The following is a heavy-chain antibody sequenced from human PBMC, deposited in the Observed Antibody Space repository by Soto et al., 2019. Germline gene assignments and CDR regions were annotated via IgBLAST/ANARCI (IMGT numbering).Heavy chain of an antibody. D-gene: IGHD5-18*01. V-gene: IGHV1-2*02. CDR1: GYTFTGYY. Sequence: ASVKVSCKASGYTFTGYYMHWVRQAPGQGLEWMGWINPNSGGTNYAQKFQGRVTMTRDTSISTAYMELSRLRSDDTAVYYCAGDRSGYSYGGEYYFDYWGQGTPVTVSS. CDR2: INPNSGGT. CDR3: AGDRSGYSYGGEYYFDY. J-gene: IGHJ4*02.